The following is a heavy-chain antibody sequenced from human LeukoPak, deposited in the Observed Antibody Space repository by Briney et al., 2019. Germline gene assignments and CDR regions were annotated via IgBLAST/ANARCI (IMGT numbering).Heavy chain of an antibody. CDR2: ISSSSSYI. V-gene: IGHV3-21*01. CDR1: GFTFSSYS. J-gene: IGHJ4*02. CDR3: ARGGSTSSHFDY. D-gene: IGHD2-2*01. Sequence: GGSLRLSCAASGFTFSSYSMNWVRQAPGKGLEWVSSISSSSSYIYYADSVKGRFTISRDNAKNSLYLQMNSLRAEDTAVYYCARGGSTSSHFDYWGQGTLVTVSS.